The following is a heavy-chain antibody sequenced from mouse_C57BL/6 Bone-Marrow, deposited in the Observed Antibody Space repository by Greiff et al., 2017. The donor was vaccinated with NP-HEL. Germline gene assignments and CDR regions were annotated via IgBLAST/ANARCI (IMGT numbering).Heavy chain of an antibody. CDR1: GYTFTSYW. CDR3: ARGGIYYGSPYGY. V-gene: IGHV1-61*01. Sequence: QVQLQQPGAELVRPGSSVKLSCKASGYTFTSYWMDWVKQRPGQGLEWIGNIYPSDSETHYNQKFKDKATLTVDKSSSTAYMQLSSLTSEDSAVYYCARGGIYYGSPYGYWGQGTTLTVSS. CDR2: IYPSDSET. D-gene: IGHD2-1*01. J-gene: IGHJ2*01.